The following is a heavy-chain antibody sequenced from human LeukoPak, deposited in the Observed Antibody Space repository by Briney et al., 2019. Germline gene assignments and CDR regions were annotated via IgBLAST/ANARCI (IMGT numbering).Heavy chain of an antibody. J-gene: IGHJ4*02. CDR2: IIPIFGTA. D-gene: IGHD5-18*01. CDR3: ARATAMVTVFDY. CDR1: GGTFSSYA. Sequence: SVKVSCKASGGTFSSYAISWVRQAPGQGLEWMGGIIPIFGTANYAQKFQGRVTITADESTSIAYMELSSLRSEDTAVYYCARATAMVTVFDYWGQGTLVTVSS. V-gene: IGHV1-69*13.